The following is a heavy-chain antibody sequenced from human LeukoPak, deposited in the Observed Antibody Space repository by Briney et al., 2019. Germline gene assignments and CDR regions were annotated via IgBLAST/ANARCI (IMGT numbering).Heavy chain of an antibody. CDR1: GFTFSSYS. CDR3: ASLAVAGLYYYYMDV. J-gene: IGHJ6*03. V-gene: IGHV3-21*01. CDR2: ISSSSSYI. D-gene: IGHD6-19*01. Sequence: GGSLRLSCAASGFTFSSYSMNWVRQAPGKGLEWVSSISSSSSYIYYADSVKGRFTISRDNAKNSLYLQMNSLRAEDTAVYYCASLAVAGLYYYYMDVWGKGTTVTVSS.